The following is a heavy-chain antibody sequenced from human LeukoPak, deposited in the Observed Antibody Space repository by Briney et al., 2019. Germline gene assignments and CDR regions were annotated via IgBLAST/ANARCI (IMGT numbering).Heavy chain of an antibody. CDR1: GYTFTDDY. J-gene: IGHJ4*02. D-gene: IGHD6-13*01. CDR2: INPNSGFT. CDR3: APTPEAYSSNWNV. V-gene: IGHV1-2*02. Sequence: ASVKVSCKASGYTFTDDYMHWVRQAPRQGLEWMGWINPNSGFTNYAQKFQGRITMTRDTSISTAYMEVRGLTSADTAVYYCAPTPEAYSSNWNVWGQGTLVTVSS.